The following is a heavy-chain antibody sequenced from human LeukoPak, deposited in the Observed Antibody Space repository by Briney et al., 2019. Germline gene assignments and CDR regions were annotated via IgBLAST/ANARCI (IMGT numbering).Heavy chain of an antibody. J-gene: IGHJ4*02. V-gene: IGHV3-48*01. Sequence: GGSLRLSCAASGFTFSSYSMMWVRQAPGKGLEWVSYISSSSTTIHYADSVKGRFTISRDNAKNSVYLQMNSLRAEDTAVYYCARVSGSITIFGVVTAPIDYWGQGTLVTVSS. CDR1: GFTFSSYS. D-gene: IGHD3-3*01. CDR3: ARVSGSITIFGVVTAPIDY. CDR2: ISSSSTTI.